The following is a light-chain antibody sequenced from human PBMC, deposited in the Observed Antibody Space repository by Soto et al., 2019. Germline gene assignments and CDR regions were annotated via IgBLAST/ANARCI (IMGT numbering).Light chain of an antibody. CDR1: QSINSW. CDR3: QQYNNYLWT. V-gene: IGKV1-5*03. J-gene: IGKJ1*01. CDR2: KAS. Sequence: DIQMTQSPSSLSASIGDRVTITCRASQSINSWLAWYQKKPGKAPNLLIYKASTLETAVPSRFSGSGSGTEFTLTISSLQPDDFATYYCQQYNNYLWTFGQGSMVDIK.